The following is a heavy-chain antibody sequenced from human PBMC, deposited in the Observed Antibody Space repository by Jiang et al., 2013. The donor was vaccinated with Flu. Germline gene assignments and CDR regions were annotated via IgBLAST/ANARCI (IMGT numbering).Heavy chain of an antibody. CDR3: ARHSNPVYGSGSYTFDY. J-gene: IGHJ4*02. V-gene: IGHV4-39*01. Sequence: EWIGSIYYSGSTYYSSSLKSRVTISVDTSKNQXSLKLSSVTAADTAVYYCARHSNPVYGSGSYTFDYWGQGILVTVSS. CDR2: IYYSGST. D-gene: IGHD3-10*01.